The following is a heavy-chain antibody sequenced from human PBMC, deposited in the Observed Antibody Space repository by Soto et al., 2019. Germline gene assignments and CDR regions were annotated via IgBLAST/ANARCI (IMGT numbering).Heavy chain of an antibody. CDR3: ACGYDIFDY. Sequence: QVQLQQWGAGLLKPSETLSLTCAVYGGSFSGYYWSWIRQPPGKGLEWIGEINHSGSTNYNPALKSRVTISVDTSKNQFSLKLCSETAADTAVYYCACGYDIFDYWGQGALVTVSS. J-gene: IGHJ4*02. V-gene: IGHV4-34*01. CDR2: INHSGST. D-gene: IGHD3-9*01. CDR1: GGSFSGYY.